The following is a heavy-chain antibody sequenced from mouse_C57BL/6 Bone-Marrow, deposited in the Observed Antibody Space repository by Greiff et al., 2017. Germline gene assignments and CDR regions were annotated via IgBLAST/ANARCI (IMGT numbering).Heavy chain of an antibody. CDR1: GYAFTNYL. CDR3: ARTGWLPSWFAY. J-gene: IGHJ3*01. D-gene: IGHD2-2*01. CDR2: INPGSGGT. V-gene: IGHV1-54*01. Sequence: VQLVESGAELVRPGTSVKVSCKASGYAFTNYLIEWVKQRPGQGLEWIGVINPGSGGTNYNEKFKGKATLTADKSSSTAYMQLSSLTSEDSAVYFCARTGWLPSWFAYWGQGTLVTVSA.